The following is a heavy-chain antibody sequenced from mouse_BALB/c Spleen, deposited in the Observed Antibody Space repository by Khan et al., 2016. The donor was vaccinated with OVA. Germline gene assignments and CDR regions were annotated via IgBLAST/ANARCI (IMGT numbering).Heavy chain of an antibody. D-gene: IGHD1-2*01. CDR2: ISYSGST. Sequence: EVQLQESGPGLVKPSQSLSLTCTVTGYSITSDYAWNWIRQFPGNKLEWMGYISYSGSTSYNPSLKSRISITRDTSKNQFFLQLNSVTTEDTATYYCARPATSWYFDVWGAGTTVTVSS. V-gene: IGHV3-2*02. J-gene: IGHJ1*01. CDR3: ARPATSWYFDV. CDR1: GYSITSDYA.